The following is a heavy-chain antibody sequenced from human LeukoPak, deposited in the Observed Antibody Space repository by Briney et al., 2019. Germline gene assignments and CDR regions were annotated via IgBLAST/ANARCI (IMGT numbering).Heavy chain of an antibody. CDR3: ARGTTVTYWFDP. CDR2: IYYSGST. D-gene: IGHD4-17*01. CDR1: GGSISSGGYY. Sequence: LQTLSLTCTVSGGSISSGGYYWSWIRQHPGKGLEWIGYIYYSGSTYYNPSLKSRVTISVDTSKNQFSLKLSSVTAADTAVYYCARGTTVTYWFDPWGQGTLVTVSS. J-gene: IGHJ5*02. V-gene: IGHV4-31*03.